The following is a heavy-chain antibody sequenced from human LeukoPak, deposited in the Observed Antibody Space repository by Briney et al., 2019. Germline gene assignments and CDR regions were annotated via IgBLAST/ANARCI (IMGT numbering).Heavy chain of an antibody. J-gene: IGHJ4*02. V-gene: IGHV3-21*06. CDR1: GFTFSSYS. Sequence: GGSLRLSCAASGFTFSSYSMNWVRQAPGKGLEWVSSIISSGSYMYYADPVKGRFTISRDNAKNSLYLQMNSLRAEDTAVYYCARHYYDSSGYYSCDYWGQGTLVIVSS. D-gene: IGHD3-22*01. CDR2: IISSGSYM. CDR3: ARHYYDSSGYYSCDY.